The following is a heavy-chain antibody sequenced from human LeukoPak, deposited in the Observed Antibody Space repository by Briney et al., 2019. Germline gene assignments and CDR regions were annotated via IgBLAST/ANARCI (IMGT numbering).Heavy chain of an antibody. CDR1: GLTFSSYW. V-gene: IGHV3-7*01. Sequence: GGSLRVSCVATGLTFSSYWIAGVRQAPGKGPEWVGIIKQFGTGTYYVSSMKGRFCISRDNAKNSLYLQINSLSAEETALYYCAREDHSKYEYWGQGTVVTVSS. CDR2: IKQFGTGT. D-gene: IGHD4-11*01. J-gene: IGHJ4*02. CDR3: AREDHSKYEY.